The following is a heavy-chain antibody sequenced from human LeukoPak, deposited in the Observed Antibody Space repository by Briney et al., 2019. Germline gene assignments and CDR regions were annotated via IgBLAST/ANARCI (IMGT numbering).Heavy chain of an antibody. Sequence: GGSLRLSCAASGFTFSSYWMSWVRQAPGKGLEWVANIKQDGSEKYYVDSVKGRFTISGDNARNSLYLQMNSLRAEDTAVYYCARGGRFLEWLLSDYWGQGTLVTVSS. J-gene: IGHJ4*02. CDR2: IKQDGSEK. CDR1: GFTFSSYW. CDR3: ARGGRFLEWLLSDY. V-gene: IGHV3-7*03. D-gene: IGHD3-3*01.